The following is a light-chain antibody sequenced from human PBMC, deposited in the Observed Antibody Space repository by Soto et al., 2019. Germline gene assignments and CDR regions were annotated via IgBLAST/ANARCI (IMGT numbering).Light chain of an antibody. CDR3: QQSYSTMYT. CDR2: AAS. CDR1: QRVSTY. Sequence: DIQMSQSPSSVSASVGDRVTITCRASQRVSTYLNWYQQKPEKAPKLLIYAASSLQSGVPSRFSGSGSGTDFTLTISSLQPEDFATYYCQQSYSTMYTFGQGTKVDIK. J-gene: IGKJ2*01. V-gene: IGKV1-39*01.